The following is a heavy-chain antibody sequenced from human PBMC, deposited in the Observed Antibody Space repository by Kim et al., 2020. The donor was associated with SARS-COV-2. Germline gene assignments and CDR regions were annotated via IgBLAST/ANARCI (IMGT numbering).Heavy chain of an antibody. Sequence: SETLSLTCTVSGGSISSYYWSWIRQPPGKGLEWIGYIYYSGSTNYNPSLKSRVTISVDTSKNQFSLKLSSVTAADTAVYYCARQSNWFDPWGQGTLVTVSS. CDR1: GGSISSYY. V-gene: IGHV4-59*08. CDR2: IYYSGST. J-gene: IGHJ5*02. CDR3: ARQSNWFDP.